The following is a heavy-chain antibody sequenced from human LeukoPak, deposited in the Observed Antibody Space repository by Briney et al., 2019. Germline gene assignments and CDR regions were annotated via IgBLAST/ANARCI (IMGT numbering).Heavy chain of an antibody. Sequence: GESLKISCTGSGYNFTNYWIGWVRQMPGKGLEWMGIIYPGDSDTRYSPSFQGQVTISADKSINTAYLQWSSLKASDTAMYYCARSTTVVAFNWFDLWGQGTLVTVSS. J-gene: IGHJ5*02. CDR2: IYPGDSDT. V-gene: IGHV5-51*01. CDR3: ARSTTVVAFNWFDL. CDR1: GYNFTNYW. D-gene: IGHD4-23*01.